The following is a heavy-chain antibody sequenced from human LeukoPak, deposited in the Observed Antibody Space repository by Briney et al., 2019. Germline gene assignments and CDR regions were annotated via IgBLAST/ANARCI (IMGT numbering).Heavy chain of an antibody. CDR1: GFTFRDYA. J-gene: IGHJ4*02. D-gene: IGHD2-2*02. Sequence: PWRSLRLSCTASGFTFRDYAISWFRQAPGKGLEWVGFIRSKAYGGKTEYAASVKGRFTISREDSKSIAYLQMNSLKTEDTAVYYCTSDLGGRYQLLYAPGYWGQGTLVTVSS. CDR2: IRSKAYGGKT. V-gene: IGHV3-49*03. CDR3: TSDLGGRYQLLYAPGY.